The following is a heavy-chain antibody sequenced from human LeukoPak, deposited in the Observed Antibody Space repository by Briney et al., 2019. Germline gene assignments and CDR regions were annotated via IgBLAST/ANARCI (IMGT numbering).Heavy chain of an antibody. CDR3: ARASDPWLQLT. J-gene: IGHJ5*02. CDR1: GFTFSNYW. V-gene: IGHV3-7*05. Sequence: GGSLRLSCAASGFTFSNYWMIWVRQAPGKGLEWVGNIKQDGSEKRYADSVRGRFSISRDSAQTSLYLQMNSLRAEDTAVYYCARASDPWLQLTWGQGTLVTVSS. D-gene: IGHD5-24*01. CDR2: IKQDGSEK.